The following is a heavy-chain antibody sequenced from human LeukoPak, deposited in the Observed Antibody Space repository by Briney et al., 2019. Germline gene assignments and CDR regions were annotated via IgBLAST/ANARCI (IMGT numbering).Heavy chain of an antibody. CDR3: ARTMGLGPGGNFDY. CDR1: GLTYSDYN. Sequence: GESLRLSCVVSGLTYSDYNMSWIRQAPGKGLEWISYISESGCYANYADSVRGRFTISRDNAKNSLFLQMNSLRAEDTAVYYCARTMGLGPGGNFDYWGEGTLVTVSA. J-gene: IGHJ4*02. V-gene: IGHV3-11*03. CDR2: ISESGCYA. D-gene: IGHD3-16*01.